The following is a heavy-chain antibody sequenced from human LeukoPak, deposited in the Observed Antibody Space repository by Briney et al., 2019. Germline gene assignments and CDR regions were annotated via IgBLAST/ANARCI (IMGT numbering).Heavy chain of an antibody. D-gene: IGHD2-2*01. CDR3: ARTPYCSSTSCSYFDY. V-gene: IGHV3-21*01. CDR1: GFTFSSYS. CDR2: ISSSSSYI. J-gene: IGHJ4*02. Sequence: PEGSLSLSCAASGFTFSSYSMNWVRQAPGKGLEWVSSISSSSSYIYYADSVKGRFTISRDNAKNSLYLQMNSLRAEDTAVYYCARTPYCSSTSCSYFDYWGQGTLVTVSS.